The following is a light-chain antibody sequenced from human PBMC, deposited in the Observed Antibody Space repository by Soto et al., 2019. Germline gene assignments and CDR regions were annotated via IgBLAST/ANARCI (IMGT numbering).Light chain of an antibody. CDR2: GTS. CDR1: QTVHSDY. Sequence: EIVLAQSPGTLSLSPGERATLSCRASQTVHSDYLAWYQHKPGQSPRLLIYGTSNRAAGIPDRFSGSGSGTDFTLAISRLEPEDFAVYYCQRYGSSPPYTFGQGTKLEIK. CDR3: QRYGSSPPYT. J-gene: IGKJ2*01. V-gene: IGKV3-20*01.